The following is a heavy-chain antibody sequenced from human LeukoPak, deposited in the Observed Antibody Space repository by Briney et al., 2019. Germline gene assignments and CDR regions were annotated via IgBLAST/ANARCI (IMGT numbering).Heavy chain of an antibody. Sequence: GGSLRLSCAASGFTFSSYAMHWVRQAPGKGLEWVAVISYDGSNKYYADSVKGRFTISRDNSENTLYLQMNSLRAEDTAVYYCASFTGPWGQGTLVTVSS. J-gene: IGHJ5*02. CDR2: ISYDGSNK. V-gene: IGHV3-30-3*01. CDR3: ASFTGP. CDR1: GFTFSSYA. D-gene: IGHD3-16*01.